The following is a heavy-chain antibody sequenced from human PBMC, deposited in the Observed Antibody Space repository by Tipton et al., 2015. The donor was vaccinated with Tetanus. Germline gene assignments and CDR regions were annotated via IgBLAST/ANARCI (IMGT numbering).Heavy chain of an antibody. V-gene: IGHV4-61*08. CDR3: ARIGWLQQNKPAFDI. CDR2: IYYSGST. CDR1: GGSLRSGGYY. J-gene: IGHJ3*02. D-gene: IGHD6-19*01. Sequence: TLSLTCTVSGGSLRSGGYYWSWIRQHPGQGLEWIGYIYYSGSTNYNPSLKSRVTISVDTSKNQFSLKLSSVTAADTAVYYCARIGWLQQNKPAFDIWGQGTVVTVSS.